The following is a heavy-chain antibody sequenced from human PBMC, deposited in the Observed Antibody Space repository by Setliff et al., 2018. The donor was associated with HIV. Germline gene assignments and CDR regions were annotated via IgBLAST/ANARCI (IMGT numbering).Heavy chain of an antibody. D-gene: IGHD2-2*01. V-gene: IGHV4-4*07. CDR1: GGSISSYY. J-gene: IGHJ4*02. CDR3: ARSLIVPAALGDYFDY. Sequence: NPSETLSLTCTVSGGSISSYYWSWIRQPAGKGLEWIGRIHTSWSTNYNPSLKSRVTMSVDTSKNQFSLKLSSVTAADTAVYYCARSLIVPAALGDYFDYWGQGTLVTVSS. CDR2: IHTSWST.